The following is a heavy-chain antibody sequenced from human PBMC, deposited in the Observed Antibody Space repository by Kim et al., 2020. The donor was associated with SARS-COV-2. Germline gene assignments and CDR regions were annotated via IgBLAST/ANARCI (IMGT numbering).Heavy chain of an antibody. CDR3: ARGIIDNSVIF. D-gene: IGHD1-20*01. Sequence: TNYAQKFQGRVTMTRDTSISTAYMELTSLRSDATAVYYCARGIIDNSVIFWGQGTLVTVSS. V-gene: IGHV1-2*02. J-gene: IGHJ4*02. CDR2: T.